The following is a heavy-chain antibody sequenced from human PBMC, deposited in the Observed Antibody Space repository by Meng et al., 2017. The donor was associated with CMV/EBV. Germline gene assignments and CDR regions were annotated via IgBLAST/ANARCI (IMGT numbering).Heavy chain of an antibody. CDR3: ARVGRTSQTMIVVVPKGSGAFDI. Sequence: GGSLRLSCAASGFTFSSYSMNWVRQAPGKGLEWVSSISSSSSYIYYADSVKGRFTISRDNAKNSLYLQMNSLRAEDTAVYYCARVGRTSQTMIVVVPKGSGAFDIWGQGTVVTVSS. V-gene: IGHV3-21*01. J-gene: IGHJ3*02. CDR1: GFTFSSYS. CDR2: ISSSSSYI. D-gene: IGHD3-22*01.